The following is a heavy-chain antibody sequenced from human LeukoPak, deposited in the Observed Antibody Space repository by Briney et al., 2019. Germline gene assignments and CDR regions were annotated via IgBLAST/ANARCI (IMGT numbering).Heavy chain of an antibody. Sequence: SETLSLTCDVSGYSISGGYFCGWIRQPPGMGLEWIGSTAHRGSTYYNPSLKGRVSISIDGSKNQFSLSLTSVTAADTAIYYCARVTLNCGWFFDYWGQGTLATVSS. D-gene: IGHD6-19*01. CDR3: ARVTLNCGWFFDY. V-gene: IGHV4-38-2*01. CDR2: TAHRGST. J-gene: IGHJ4*02. CDR1: GYSISGGYF.